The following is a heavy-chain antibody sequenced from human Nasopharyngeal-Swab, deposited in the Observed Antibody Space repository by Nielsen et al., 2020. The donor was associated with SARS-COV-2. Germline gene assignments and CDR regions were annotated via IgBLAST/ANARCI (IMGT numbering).Heavy chain of an antibody. V-gene: IGHV4-34*01. CDR3: ARESWKYDSSGPPDY. J-gene: IGHJ4*02. CDR2: INHSGST. CDR1: GGSFSDYY. Sequence: SETLSLTCAVYGGSFSDYYWSWIRQSPGRGLEWIGEINHSGSTNYNPSLKSRVTISLDTSKNQFSLKVSSVTAADTAVYYCARESWKYDSSGPPDYWGQGTLVTVSS. D-gene: IGHD3-22*01.